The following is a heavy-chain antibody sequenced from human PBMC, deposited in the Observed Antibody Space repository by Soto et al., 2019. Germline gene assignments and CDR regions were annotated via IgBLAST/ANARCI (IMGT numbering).Heavy chain of an antibody. D-gene: IGHD6-13*01. CDR1: GGTFSSYA. Sequence: SVKVSCKASGGTFSSYAISWVRQAPGQGLEWMGGIIPIFGTANYAQKFQGRVTITADESTSTAYMKLSSLSSEDTAVYYCARGLIAAAGTYKPYYYYYGMDVWGQGTTVTVSS. V-gene: IGHV1-69*13. CDR2: IIPIFGTA. CDR3: ARGLIAAAGTYKPYYYYYGMDV. J-gene: IGHJ6*02.